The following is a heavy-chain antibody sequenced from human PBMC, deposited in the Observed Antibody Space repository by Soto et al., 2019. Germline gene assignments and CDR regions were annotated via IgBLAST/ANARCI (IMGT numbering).Heavy chain of an antibody. V-gene: IGHV1-69*13. CDR3: AEGLYCSSNSCYTGWFDP. D-gene: IGHD2-2*02. CDR1: GGTFSSYA. J-gene: IGHJ5*02. Sequence: SVKFSCKASGGTFSSYAIIWLRQAPGQGLEWMGVIIPIFGTANYAQKFQGRVTITADESTSTAYMELRSLRSEDTAVYYCAEGLYCSSNSCYTGWFDPWGQGTLVTVSS. CDR2: IIPIFGTA.